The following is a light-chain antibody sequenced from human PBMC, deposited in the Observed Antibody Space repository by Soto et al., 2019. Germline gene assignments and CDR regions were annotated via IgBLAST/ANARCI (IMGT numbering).Light chain of an antibody. J-gene: IGKJ5*01. Sequence: EIVLTQSPDTLSLSPGERATLFCRASQTLSINSLAWYQQKPGQAPRLLIYAASTRDTGIPDRFNGSGSGTDFALTINRLEPEDFAVYYCQQYGNSPITFGQGTRLEIK. CDR1: QTLSINS. V-gene: IGKV3-20*01. CDR3: QQYGNSPIT. CDR2: AAS.